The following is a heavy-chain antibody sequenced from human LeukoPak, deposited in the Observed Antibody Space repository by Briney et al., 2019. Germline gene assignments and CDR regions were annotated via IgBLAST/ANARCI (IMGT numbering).Heavy chain of an antibody. CDR2: INHSGST. CDR3: ARLPPYFDY. Sequence: SETLSLTCTVSGYSISSGYYWSWIRQPPGKGLEWIGEINHSGSTNYNPSLKSRVTISVDTSKNQFSLKLSSVTAADTAVYYCARLPPYFDYWGQGTLVTVSS. CDR1: GYSISSGYY. J-gene: IGHJ4*02. V-gene: IGHV4-38-2*02.